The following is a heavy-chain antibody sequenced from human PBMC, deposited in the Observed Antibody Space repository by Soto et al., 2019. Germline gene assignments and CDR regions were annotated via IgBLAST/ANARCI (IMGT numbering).Heavy chain of an antibody. D-gene: IGHD6-13*01. V-gene: IGHV1-69*05. J-gene: IGHJ6*02. CDR1: GGTFSSYA. CDR2: IIPIFGTA. Sequence: QVQLVQSGAEVKKPGSSVKVSCKASGGTFSSYAISWVRQAPGQGLEWMGGIIPIFGTANYAQKFQGRVKITSGESTNXAYMELSSLRSEDTALDYCARRFGQQLYQAYGRDVWGQGTTVTVSS. CDR3: ARRFGQQLYQAYGRDV.